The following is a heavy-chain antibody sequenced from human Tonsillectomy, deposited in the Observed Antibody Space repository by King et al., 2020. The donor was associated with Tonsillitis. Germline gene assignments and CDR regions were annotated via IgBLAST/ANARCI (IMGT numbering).Heavy chain of an antibody. CDR3: ATQSGSGSYYGAFDI. Sequence: DVQLVESGAEVKKPGESLKISCKGSGFTFSTTWIGWVRQMPGKGLEWMGIIFPIDSDTTYSPSFQGQGTISADKSISTAYLQWSSLKASDTAIYYCATQSGSGSYYGAFDIWGQGTKVTVSS. J-gene: IGHJ3*02. V-gene: IGHV5-51*01. CDR1: GFTFSTTW. D-gene: IGHD3-10*01. CDR2: IFPIDSDT.